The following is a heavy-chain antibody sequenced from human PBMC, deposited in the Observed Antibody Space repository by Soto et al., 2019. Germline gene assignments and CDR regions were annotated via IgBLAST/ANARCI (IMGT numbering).Heavy chain of an antibody. CDR1: GGSIRSGGYS. J-gene: IGHJ5*02. V-gene: IGHV4-30-2*01. CDR2: IYHSGST. CDR3: ARVPDR. Sequence: SSETLSLTCAVPGGSIRSGGYSWSWIGQPPGKGLEWIGYIYHSGSTYYNPSLKSRVTISVDRSKNQFSLKLSSVTAADTAVYYCARVPDRWGQGTLVTVS. D-gene: IGHD2-2*01.